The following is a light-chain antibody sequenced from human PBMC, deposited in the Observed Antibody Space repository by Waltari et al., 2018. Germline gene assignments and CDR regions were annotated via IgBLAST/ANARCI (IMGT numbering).Light chain of an antibody. J-gene: IGKJ2*03. CDR3: QQYSNWPPYS. CDR1: QSVGSK. Sequence: DTVMTQSPATPSVSPGERGAPSCRASQSVGSKLACHQQKPGQAPRLLIYGASTRATGIPGRFSGSGSGTEFTLTISSLQSEDFAIYYCQQYSNWPPYSFGQGTKLEI. V-gene: IGKV3-15*01. CDR2: GAS.